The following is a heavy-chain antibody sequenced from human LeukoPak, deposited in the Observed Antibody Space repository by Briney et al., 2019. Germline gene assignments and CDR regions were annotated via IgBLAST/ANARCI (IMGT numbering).Heavy chain of an antibody. J-gene: IGHJ3*02. CDR2: ISSSSSYI. CDR3: ARGRLGSGGVLGVVDI. D-gene: IGHD3-10*01. Sequence: PGGSLRLSCAASGFTFSSYSMNWVRQAPGKGLEWVSSISSSSSYIYYADSVKGRFTISRDNAKNSLYLQMNSLRAEHTAVYYCARGRLGSGGVLGVVDIWGQGTMVTVSS. V-gene: IGHV3-21*01. CDR1: GFTFSSYS.